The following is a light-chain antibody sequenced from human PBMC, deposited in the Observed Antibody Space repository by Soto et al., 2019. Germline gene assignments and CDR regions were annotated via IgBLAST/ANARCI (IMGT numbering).Light chain of an antibody. CDR1: QDISNY. Sequence: DLQMTQSPSSLSASVGDRVTITCQASQDISNYLNWYQQKPGKAPKLLIYDASNLETGVPSRFSGSGSGTDFTFTISSLQAEDIATHYCQQYDNLPITFGGGTKVEIK. CDR2: DAS. V-gene: IGKV1-33*01. CDR3: QQYDNLPIT. J-gene: IGKJ4*01.